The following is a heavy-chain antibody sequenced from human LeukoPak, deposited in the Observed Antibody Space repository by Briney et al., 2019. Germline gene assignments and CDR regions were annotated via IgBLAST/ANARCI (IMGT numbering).Heavy chain of an antibody. D-gene: IGHD3-10*01. V-gene: IGHV4-34*01. J-gene: IGHJ4*02. Sequence: SETLSLTCAVYGGSFSGYYWSWIRQPPGKGLEWIGSIYYSGSTYYNPSLKSRVTISVDTSKNQFSLKLSSVTAADTAVYYCARSRYGSGDYYFDYWGQGTLVTVSS. CDR2: IYYSGST. CDR3: ARSRYGSGDYYFDY. CDR1: GGSFSGYY.